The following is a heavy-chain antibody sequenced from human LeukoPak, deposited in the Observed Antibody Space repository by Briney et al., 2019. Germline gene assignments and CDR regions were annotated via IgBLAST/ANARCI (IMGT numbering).Heavy chain of an antibody. V-gene: IGHV3-23*01. CDR2: ISGSGGST. Sequence: PGASLRLSCAASGFTFSSYAMSWVRQAPGKGLEWVSAISGSGGSTYYADSVKGRFTISRDNGKKALYLQMNGLTADDTALYYCAKDRGGDGYGIDLWGQGTLVSVSS. CDR3: AKDRGGDGYGIDL. D-gene: IGHD5-24*01. CDR1: GFTFSSYA. J-gene: IGHJ4*01.